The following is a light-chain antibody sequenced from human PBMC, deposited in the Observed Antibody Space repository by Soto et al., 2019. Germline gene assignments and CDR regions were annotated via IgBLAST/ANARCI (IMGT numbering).Light chain of an antibody. CDR2: DVS. J-gene: IGLJ1*01. CDR3: SSFTTTTTYV. Sequence: QSALTQPASVSGSPGQSIAISCTGTSSVVGSHDLVSWYQQQSGKVPKLIIYDVSSRPSGVSNRCSGSKSGNTASLTISGLQAEDEADYYCSSFTTTTTYVLGTGTKVTDL. CDR1: SSVVGSHDL. V-gene: IGLV2-14*02.